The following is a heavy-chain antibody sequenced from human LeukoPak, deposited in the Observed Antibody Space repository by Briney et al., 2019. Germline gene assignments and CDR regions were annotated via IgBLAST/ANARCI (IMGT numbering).Heavy chain of an antibody. Sequence: ASVKVSCKASGYTFTSYGISWVRQAPGQGLEWMGWISAYNGNTNYAQKLQGRVTMTTDTSTSTAYMELRSLRSDDTAVYYCARDAVVVITTSRIKPFNYGMDVWGQGTTVTVSS. CDR3: ARDAVVVITTSRIKPFNYGMDV. CDR1: GYTFTSYG. D-gene: IGHD3-22*01. V-gene: IGHV1-18*01. J-gene: IGHJ6*02. CDR2: ISAYNGNT.